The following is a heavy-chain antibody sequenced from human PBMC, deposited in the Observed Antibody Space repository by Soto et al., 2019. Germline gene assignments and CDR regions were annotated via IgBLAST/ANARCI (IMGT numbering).Heavy chain of an antibody. CDR2: IKRDGNEK. CDR1: GFTFSSYW. J-gene: IGHJ3*02. D-gene: IGHD2-15*01. Sequence: EVQLVESGGGLVQPGGSLRLSCAASGFTFSSYWMSWVRQAPGKGLAWVANIKRDGNEKYYVDSVKGRFTISRDNAKNSLFLEMNSVGGEDTAVYYCARDPPCSGGSCYYLSAFDIWGQGTMVTVSS. CDR3: ARDPPCSGGSCYYLSAFDI. V-gene: IGHV3-7*01.